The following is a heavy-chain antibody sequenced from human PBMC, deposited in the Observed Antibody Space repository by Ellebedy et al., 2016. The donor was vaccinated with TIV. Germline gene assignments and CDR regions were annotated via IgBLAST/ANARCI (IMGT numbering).Heavy chain of an antibody. J-gene: IGHJ4*02. CDR2: ISSTTTTA. V-gene: IGHV3-48*04. CDR3: ARDTNGTVFDY. Sequence: GESLKISXEGFDYTFSSYTMNWVRQAPGRGLEWVSYISSTTTTALYADSVKGRFTISRDNAKNSLYLQMNSLRVEDTAVYYCARDTNGTVFDYWGQGALVTVSS. D-gene: IGHD1-1*01. CDR1: DYTFSSYT.